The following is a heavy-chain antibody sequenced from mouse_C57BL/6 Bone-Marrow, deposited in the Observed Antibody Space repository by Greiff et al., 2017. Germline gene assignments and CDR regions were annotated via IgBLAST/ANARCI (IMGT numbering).Heavy chain of an antibody. D-gene: IGHD2-1*01. CDR3: AREMPIYYGNRYAMDY. J-gene: IGHJ4*01. Sequence: EVKLQQSGPELVKPGDSVKISCKASGYSFTGYFMNWVMQSHGKSLEWIGRINPYNGDTFYNQKFKGKATLTVDKSSSTAHMELRSLTSADSAVYYCAREMPIYYGNRYAMDYWGQGTSVTVSS. CDR2: INPYNGDT. CDR1: GYSFTGYF. V-gene: IGHV1-20*01.